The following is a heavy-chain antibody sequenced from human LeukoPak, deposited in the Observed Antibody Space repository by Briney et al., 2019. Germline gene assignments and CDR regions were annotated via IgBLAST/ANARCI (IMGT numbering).Heavy chain of an antibody. D-gene: IGHD3-22*01. J-gene: IGHJ4*02. CDR3: AKNSGSGCFDY. CDR1: GFSFSSYG. V-gene: IGHV3-23*01. CDR2: ISGSGGST. Sequence: SGGSLRLSCGASGFSFSSYGMSWVRQAPGKGLEWVSGISGSGGSTWHADSVKGRFTISRDNSKNTLDLQISSLRAEDTALYYCAKNSGSGCFDYWGQGTPVTVSS.